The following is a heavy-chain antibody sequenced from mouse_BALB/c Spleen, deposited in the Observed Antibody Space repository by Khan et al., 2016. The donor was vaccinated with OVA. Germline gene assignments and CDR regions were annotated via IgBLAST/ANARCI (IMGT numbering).Heavy chain of an antibody. CDR1: GFSLTNYG. CDR2: IWSGGIT. J-gene: IGHJ2*01. V-gene: IGHV2-2*02. Sequence: QVQLKQSGPGLVQPSQSLSITCTVSGFSLTNYGVHWVRQSPGKGLDWLGVIWSGGITDYNETFISRLSISKDISKSQVFLKMNSLQANDTAIYYCAKNRNGYFDYWGQGTTLTVSS. CDR3: AKNRNGYFDY. D-gene: IGHD1-1*02.